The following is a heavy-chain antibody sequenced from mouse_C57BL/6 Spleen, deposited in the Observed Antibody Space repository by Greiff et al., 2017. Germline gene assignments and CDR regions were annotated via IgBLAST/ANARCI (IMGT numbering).Heavy chain of an antibody. Sequence: EVQGVESGGGLVKPGGSLKLSCAASGFTFSDYGMHWVRQAPEKGLEWVAYISSGSSTIYYADTVKGRFTISRDNAKNTLFLQMTSLRSEDTAMYYCARPLYYGSSPYAMDYWGQGTSVTVSS. V-gene: IGHV5-17*01. CDR3: ARPLYYGSSPYAMDY. CDR2: ISSGSSTI. D-gene: IGHD1-1*01. J-gene: IGHJ4*01. CDR1: GFTFSDYG.